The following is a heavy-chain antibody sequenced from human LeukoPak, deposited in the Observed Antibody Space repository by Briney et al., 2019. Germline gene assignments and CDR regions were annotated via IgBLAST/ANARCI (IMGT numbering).Heavy chain of an antibody. V-gene: IGHV3-33*01. D-gene: IGHD5/OR15-5a*01. CDR3: ARGVPPDI. CDR1: GFPFGTYG. J-gene: IGHJ3*02. Sequence: GRSLRLSCAASGFPFGTYGMYWVRQAPGKGLEWVAVIWYDGSNKYYVDSVKGRFTISRDNSKNTLYLQMNSLRAEDTAMYYCARGVPPDIWGQGTMVTASS. CDR2: IWYDGSNK.